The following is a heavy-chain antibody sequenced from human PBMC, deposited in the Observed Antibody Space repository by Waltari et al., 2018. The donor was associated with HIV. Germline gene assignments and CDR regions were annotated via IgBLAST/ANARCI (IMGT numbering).Heavy chain of an antibody. J-gene: IGHJ4*02. CDR3: ARNTTYYFDC. CDR2: VYHSGST. D-gene: IGHD2-2*01. Sequence: QVQLQESGPGLVKPSETLSLTCTVSGNSIRSDDSWGWIRQPPGRELEWIGSVYHSGSTHYNPALKSRVTISIDTSKNQFSLKLNSVTAADTAVYYCARNTTYYFDCWGQGTLVTVSS. CDR1: GNSIRSDDS. V-gene: IGHV4-38-2*02.